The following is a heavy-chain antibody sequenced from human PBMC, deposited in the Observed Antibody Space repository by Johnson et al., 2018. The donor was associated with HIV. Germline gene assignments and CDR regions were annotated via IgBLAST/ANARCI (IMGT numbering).Heavy chain of an antibody. CDR1: GFTFSSYA. CDR3: AKDRGSYYFYAFDI. Sequence: VQLVESGGGLVQPGGSLRLSCAASGFTFSSYAMHWVRQAPGKGLEWVSGINWNGGSTDYADSVKGRFTISRDNSKNTLYLQMNSLRAEDTAVYYCAKDRGSYYFYAFDIWGQGTMVTVSS. D-gene: IGHD1-26*01. CDR2: INWNGGST. V-gene: IGHV3-23*04. J-gene: IGHJ3*02.